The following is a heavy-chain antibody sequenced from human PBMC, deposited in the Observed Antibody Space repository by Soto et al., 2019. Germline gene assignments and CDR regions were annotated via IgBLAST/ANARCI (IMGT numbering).Heavy chain of an antibody. J-gene: IGHJ6*02. CDR3: AKIRMVTAMFQMDV. CDR1: GFTFSDYA. Sequence: GGSLRLSCATSGFTFSDYAMHWVRQAPGQGVEWVAAISFDGSNTYYADSLTGRFTISRDPSKNTLYLDMNSLRPEDTAVYYCAKIRMVTAMFQMDVWGQGTTVTVSS. V-gene: IGHV3-30*18. D-gene: IGHD2-21*02. CDR2: ISFDGSNT.